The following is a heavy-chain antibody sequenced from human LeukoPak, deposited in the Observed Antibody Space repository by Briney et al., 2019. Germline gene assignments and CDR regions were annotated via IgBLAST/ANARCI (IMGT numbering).Heavy chain of an antibody. CDR3: AVGYCSSTSCYDSPNYYYYYGMDV. V-gene: IGHV1-69*13. D-gene: IGHD2-2*03. Sequence: GASVKVSCKASGGTFSSYAISWVRQAPGQGLEWMGGIIPIFGTANYAQKFQGRVTITADESTSTAYMELSSLRSEDTAVYYCAVGYCSSTSCYDSPNYYYYYGMDVRGQGTTVTVSS. CDR1: GGTFSSYA. CDR2: IIPIFGTA. J-gene: IGHJ6*02.